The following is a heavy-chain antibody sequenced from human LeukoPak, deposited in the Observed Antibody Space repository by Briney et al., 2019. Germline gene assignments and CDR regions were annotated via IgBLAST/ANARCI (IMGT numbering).Heavy chain of an antibody. Sequence: GGSLRLSCAASGFTFSDFAMNWVRLTPGEGLEWVSIIGASGYTTYYADSVKGRFTISRDNSKNTLYLQMNSLRAEDAAVYYCAKDLHGVAVPDYWGQGTLVTVSS. J-gene: IGHJ4*02. CDR2: IGASGYTT. D-gene: IGHD6-19*01. CDR1: GFTFSDFA. V-gene: IGHV3-23*01. CDR3: AKDLHGVAVPDY.